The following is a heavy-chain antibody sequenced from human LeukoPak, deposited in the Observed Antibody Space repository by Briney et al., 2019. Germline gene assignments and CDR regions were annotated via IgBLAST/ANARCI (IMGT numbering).Heavy chain of an antibody. CDR3: ARGLHYYDSSGYLYFDY. CDR1: GGSISSYY. CDR2: IYYSGST. D-gene: IGHD3-22*01. V-gene: IGHV4-59*01. J-gene: IGHJ4*02. Sequence: SETLSLTCTVSGGSISSYYWSWIRQPPGKGLEWIGYIYYSGSTNYNPSLKSRVTISVDTSKNQFSLKLSSVTAADTAVYYCARGLHYYDSSGYLYFDYWGQGTLVTVSS.